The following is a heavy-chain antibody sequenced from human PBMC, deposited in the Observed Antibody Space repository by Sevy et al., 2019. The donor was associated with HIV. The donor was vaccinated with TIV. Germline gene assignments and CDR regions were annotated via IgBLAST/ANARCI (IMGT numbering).Heavy chain of an antibody. J-gene: IGHJ5*02. CDR1: GGSISSGNYY. V-gene: IGHV4-30-4*01. Sequence: SETLSLTCTVSGGSISSGNYYWHWIRQPPGKGLEWIGYISYTGNTYYNPSLKRPVTISVDTSNNQFSLRLTSVTAADTAVYYCARDATESIRSPVWFAPWGQGTLVTVSS. CDR3: ARDATESIRSPVWFAP. D-gene: IGHD2-15*01. CDR2: ISYTGNT.